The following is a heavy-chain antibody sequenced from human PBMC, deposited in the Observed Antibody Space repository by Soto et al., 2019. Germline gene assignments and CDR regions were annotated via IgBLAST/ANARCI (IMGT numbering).Heavy chain of an antibody. CDR3: ARGSEPAYSSWYVNGDY. CDR2: INAGNGNT. Sequence: ASVKVSCKASGYTFTSYAIHWVRQAPGQRPEWVGWINAGNGNTKYSQKFQGRVTITRDTSASTAYMEVSGLRFEDTAVYYCARGSEPAYSSWYVNGDYWGQGTLVTVSS. J-gene: IGHJ4*02. V-gene: IGHV1-3*01. CDR1: GYTFTSYA. D-gene: IGHD6-13*01.